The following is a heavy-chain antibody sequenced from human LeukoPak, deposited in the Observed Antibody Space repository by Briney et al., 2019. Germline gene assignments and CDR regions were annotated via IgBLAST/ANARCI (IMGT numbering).Heavy chain of an antibody. V-gene: IGHV4-39*07. J-gene: IGHJ4*02. D-gene: IGHD3-9*01. Sequence: SETLSLTCTVSGGSISSSSYYWGWIRQPPGKGLEWIGSIYYSGSTYYNPSLKSRVTISVDTSKNQFSLKLSSVTAADTAVYYCARNRYFDWLGDDYWGQGTLVTVSS. CDR1: GGSISSSSYY. CDR3: ARNRYFDWLGDDY. CDR2: IYYSGST.